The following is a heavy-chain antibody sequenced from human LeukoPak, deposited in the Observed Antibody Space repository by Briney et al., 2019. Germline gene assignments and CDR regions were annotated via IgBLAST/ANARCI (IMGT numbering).Heavy chain of an antibody. J-gene: IGHJ4*02. CDR2: IIPISGTA. CDR3: ARVDYYDSSGYYYDY. CDR1: GGTFSSYA. D-gene: IGHD3-22*01. V-gene: IGHV1-69*13. Sequence: ASVKVSCKASGGTFSSYAISWVRQAPGQGLEWMGGIIPISGTANYAQKFQGRVTITADESTSTAYMELSSLRSEDTAVYYCARVDYYDSSGYYYDYWGQGTLVTVSS.